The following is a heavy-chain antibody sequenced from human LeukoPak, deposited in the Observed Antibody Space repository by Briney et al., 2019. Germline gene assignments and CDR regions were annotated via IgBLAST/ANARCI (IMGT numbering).Heavy chain of an antibody. CDR1: GGSISSYY. CDR2: IYTSGST. D-gene: IGHD3-16*02. CDR3: AREGLYDYVWGSYRFDY. J-gene: IGHJ4*02. Sequence: SETLSLTCTVSGGSISSYYWSWIRQPAGKELEWIGRIYTSGSTNYNPSLKSRVTMSVDTSKNQFSLKLSSVTAADTAVYYRAREGLYDYVWGSYRFDYWGQGTLVTVSS. V-gene: IGHV4-4*07.